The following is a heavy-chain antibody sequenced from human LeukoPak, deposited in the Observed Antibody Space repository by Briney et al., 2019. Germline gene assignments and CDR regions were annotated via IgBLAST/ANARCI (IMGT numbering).Heavy chain of an antibody. CDR2: IYYSGST. J-gene: IGHJ6*04. Sequence: SETLSVTCTVSGGSISSYYWSWIRQPPGKGLEWIGYIYYSGSTNYNPSLKSRVTISVDTSKNQFSLKLSSVTAADTAVYYCARSGGYCSGGSCYRLYYYYGMDVWGKGTTVTVSS. V-gene: IGHV4-59*01. D-gene: IGHD2-15*01. CDR1: GGSISSYY. CDR3: ARSGGYCSGGSCYRLYYYYGMDV.